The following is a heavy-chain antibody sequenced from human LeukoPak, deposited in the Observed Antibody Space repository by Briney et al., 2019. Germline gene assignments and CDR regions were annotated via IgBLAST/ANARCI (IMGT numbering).Heavy chain of an antibody. CDR2: ISSSCSYI. J-gene: IGHJ3*02. Sequence: GGSLRLSCAASGFTFSSYSMSWVRQAPGKGLEWVSSISSSCSYIYYADSVKGRFTISRDNAKNSLYLQMNSLRAEDTAVYYCARDYDSSGLDAFDIWGQGTMVTVSS. CDR1: GFTFSSYS. CDR3: ARDYDSSGLDAFDI. D-gene: IGHD3-22*01. V-gene: IGHV3-21*01.